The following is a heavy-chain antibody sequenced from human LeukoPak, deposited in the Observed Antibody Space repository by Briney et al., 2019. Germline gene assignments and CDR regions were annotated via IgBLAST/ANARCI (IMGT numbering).Heavy chain of an antibody. V-gene: IGHV3-7*01. Sequence: GGSLRLSCAASGFTFSTYWMAWVRQAPGKGLEWVANIKGDDSARHQADSVKGRFTISRDNTQNSVYLQMSSLRGEDTAIYYCARDVVGSLDYWGQGTLVTVSS. CDR3: ARDVVGSLDY. J-gene: IGHJ4*02. CDR2: IKGDDSAR. D-gene: IGHD1-26*01. CDR1: GFTFSTYW.